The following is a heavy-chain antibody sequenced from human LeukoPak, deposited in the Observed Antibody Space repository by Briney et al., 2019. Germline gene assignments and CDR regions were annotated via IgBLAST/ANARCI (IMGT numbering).Heavy chain of an antibody. D-gene: IGHD3-22*01. CDR3: AKEGYDSSGYYYPPSTRPKLYWYFDL. Sequence: GGSLRLSCAASGFTFDDYAMHWVRQAPGKGPEWVSGISWNSGSIGYADSVKGRFTISRDNAKNSLYLQMNSLRAEDTALYYCAKEGYDSSGYYYPPSTRPKLYWYFDLWGRGTLVTVSS. V-gene: IGHV3-9*01. J-gene: IGHJ2*01. CDR1: GFTFDDYA. CDR2: ISWNSGSI.